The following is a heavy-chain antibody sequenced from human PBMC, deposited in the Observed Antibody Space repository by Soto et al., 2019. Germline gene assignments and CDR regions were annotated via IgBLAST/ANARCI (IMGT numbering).Heavy chain of an antibody. D-gene: IGHD3-3*01. CDR2: VSPNSGAT. Sequence: ASVKVSCKAFGYTFTGYFMHWVRQAPGQGLEWLGWVSPNSGATKYAQKFQGRVTLTRDTSINTAYMEMSMLRSDDTAVYYCARGGGTILAPLPWGQGTLVTVSS. V-gene: IGHV1-2*02. J-gene: IGHJ5*02. CDR1: GYTFTGYF. CDR3: ARGGGTILAPLP.